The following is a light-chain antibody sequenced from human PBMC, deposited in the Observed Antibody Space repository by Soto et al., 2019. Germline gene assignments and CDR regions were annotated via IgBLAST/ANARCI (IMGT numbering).Light chain of an antibody. J-gene: IGKJ1*01. CDR1: QSVSTL. CDR3: QQYNRYSPWA. Sequence: DVQMTQSPSTLSASVGERVTISCRASQSVSTLLAWYQQKPGKAPKLLISKASSLESGVASRFSGSGAGTDYTLTISSLQPDDYGAYYCQQYNRYSPWAFGQGTKVEIK. V-gene: IGKV1-5*03. CDR2: KAS.